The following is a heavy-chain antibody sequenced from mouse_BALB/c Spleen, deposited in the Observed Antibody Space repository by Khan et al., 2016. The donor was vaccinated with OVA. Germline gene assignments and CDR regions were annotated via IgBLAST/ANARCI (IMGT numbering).Heavy chain of an antibody. CDR1: GYTFTNYG. J-gene: IGHJ3*01. Sequence: QIQLVQSGPELKKPGETVKISCKASGYTFTNYGMNWVKQAPGKGLKWMGWINTYTGEPTYADDFKGRFAFSLETSASTAYLQINNLKNEETATYFWARSNGNYWFAYWGQGTLVTVSA. V-gene: IGHV9-3-1*01. CDR2: INTYTGEP. D-gene: IGHD2-1*01. CDR3: ARSNGNYWFAY.